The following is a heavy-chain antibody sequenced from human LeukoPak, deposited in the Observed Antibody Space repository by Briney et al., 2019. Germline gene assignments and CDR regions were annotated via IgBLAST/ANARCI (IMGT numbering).Heavy chain of an antibody. CDR2: INAGSGDG. Sequence: ASVKVSCKASGYIFTGYYMHWVRQAPGQGLEWMGWINAGSGDGKYSQKFQGRFTMTSDTSTTTLYMELNSLRYEDTAVYYCARSGDNWSCDNWGQGTLVTVSS. D-gene: IGHD5-24*01. CDR3: ARSGDNWSCDN. V-gene: IGHV1-2*02. J-gene: IGHJ4*02. CDR1: GYIFTGYY.